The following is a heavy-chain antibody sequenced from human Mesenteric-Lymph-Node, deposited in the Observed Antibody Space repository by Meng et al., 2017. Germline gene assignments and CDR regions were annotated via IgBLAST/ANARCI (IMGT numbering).Heavy chain of an antibody. Sequence: QVQLQQWGAGRLKPTETLSLTGAVYGGSFSGYYWSWIRQPPGKGLEWIGNIYASGSTYYNPSLQSRVTISVDTSKNQFSLNLYSVTAADTAVYYCSREEVYWGQGTLVTVSS. J-gene: IGHJ4*02. CDR2: IYASGST. V-gene: IGHV4-34*01. CDR1: GGSFSGYY. CDR3: SREEVY.